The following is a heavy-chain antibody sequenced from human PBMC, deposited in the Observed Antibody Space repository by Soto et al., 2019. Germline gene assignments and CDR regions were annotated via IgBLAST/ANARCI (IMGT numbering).Heavy chain of an antibody. J-gene: IGHJ6*02. D-gene: IGHD3-10*01. CDR1: GFTFSSYG. CDR3: AKDPGRGGTLVPGVNLFVPIDYYYYYGMDV. CDR2: ISYDGSNK. V-gene: IGHV3-30*18. Sequence: PGGSLRLSCAASGFTFSSYGMHWVRQAPGKGLEWVAVISYDGSNKYYADSVKGRFTISRDNSKNTLYLQMNSLRAEDTAVYYCAKDPGRGGTLVPGVNLFVPIDYYYYYGMDVWDQGTTVTVSS.